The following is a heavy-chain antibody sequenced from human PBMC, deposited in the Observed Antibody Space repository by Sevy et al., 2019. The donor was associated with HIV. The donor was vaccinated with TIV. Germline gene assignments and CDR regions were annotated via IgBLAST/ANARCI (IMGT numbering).Heavy chain of an antibody. V-gene: IGHV4-39*01. CDR3: ASLRGLAAVLKSGFDY. Sequence: SETLSLTCTVSGGSISSSSYYWGWIRQPPGKGLEWIGRIYYSGSTYYNPSLKSRVTISVDTSKNQFSLKLSSVTAADTAVYYCASLRGLAAVLKSGFDYWGQGTLVTVSS. D-gene: IGHD6-13*01. CDR1: GGSISSSSYY. CDR2: IYYSGST. J-gene: IGHJ4*02.